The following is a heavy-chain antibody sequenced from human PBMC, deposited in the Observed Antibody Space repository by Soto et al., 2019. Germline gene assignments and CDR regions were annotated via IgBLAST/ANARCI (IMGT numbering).Heavy chain of an antibody. CDR3: ARYCSGGSCSNWFDP. CDR1: GGTFSSYA. J-gene: IGHJ5*02. D-gene: IGHD2-15*01. V-gene: IGHV1-69*01. CDR2: IIPIFGTA. Sequence: QVQLLQSGAEVKKPGSSVKVSCKASGGTFSSYAISWVRQAPGQGLEWMGGIIPIFGTANYAQKFQGRVTITADESTSTAYSELSSLRSEDTVVYYCARYCSGGSCSNWFDPWGQGTLVTVSS.